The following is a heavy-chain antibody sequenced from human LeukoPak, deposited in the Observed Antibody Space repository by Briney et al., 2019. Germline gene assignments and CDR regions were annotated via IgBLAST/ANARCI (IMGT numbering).Heavy chain of an antibody. D-gene: IGHD3-9*01. CDR3: ATAYYDILTGYYRGDWFDP. CDR1: GYTLTELS. Sequence: GASVKVSCEVSGYTLTELSMHWVRQAPGKGLEWMGGFDPEDGETIYAQKFQGRVTMTEETSTDTAYMELSSLRSEDTAVYYCATAYYDILTGYYRGDWFDPWGQGTLVTVSS. J-gene: IGHJ5*02. V-gene: IGHV1-24*01. CDR2: FDPEDGET.